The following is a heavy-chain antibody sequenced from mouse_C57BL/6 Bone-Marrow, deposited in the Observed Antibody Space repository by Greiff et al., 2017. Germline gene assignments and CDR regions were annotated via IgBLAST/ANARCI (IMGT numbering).Heavy chain of an antibody. CDR3: ARGYYGSSHY. CDR2: IYPRSGNT. J-gene: IGHJ2*01. V-gene: IGHV1-81*01. Sequence: VQLQQSGAELARPGASVKLSCKASGYTFTSYGISWVKQRPGQGLEWIGAIYPRSGNTYYNEKFKGKATLTADKSSSTAYMELRSLPSEDSAVYFCARGYYGSSHYWGQGTTLTVSS. CDR1: GYTFTSYG. D-gene: IGHD1-1*01.